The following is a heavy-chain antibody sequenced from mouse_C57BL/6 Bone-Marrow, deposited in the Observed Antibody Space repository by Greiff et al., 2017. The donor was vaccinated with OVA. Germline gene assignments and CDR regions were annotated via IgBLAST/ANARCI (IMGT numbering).Heavy chain of an antibody. Sequence: EVKLVESGGGLVQPGASLKLSCESNEYAFPSHDMSWVRQTPEKRLELVAAINSDGGSTYYPDNLESRFIISRDNTKKTLYQQLSSLRSEDTALYYCAKLVTTNYFDYWGQGTTLTVSA. J-gene: IGHJ2*01. CDR2: INSDGGST. V-gene: IGHV5-2*01. CDR3: AKLVTTNYFDY. D-gene: IGHD1-1*01. CDR1: EYAFPSHD.